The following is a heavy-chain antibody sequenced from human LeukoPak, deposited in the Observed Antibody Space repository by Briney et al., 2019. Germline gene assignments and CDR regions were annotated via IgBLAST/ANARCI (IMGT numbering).Heavy chain of an antibody. V-gene: IGHV1-69*04. CDR3: ARDSCSSTSCSYCDY. J-gene: IGHJ4*02. CDR2: IIPLLGIA. Sequence: ASVKVSCKASGDTFSSYAISCVRQAPVQGLEWMGRIIPLLGIAHYAQKFQSRVTITADKSTSTAYMELSSLRSEEKAVYYCARDSCSSTSCSYCDYWGQGTLVTVSS. D-gene: IGHD2-2*01. CDR1: GDTFSSYA.